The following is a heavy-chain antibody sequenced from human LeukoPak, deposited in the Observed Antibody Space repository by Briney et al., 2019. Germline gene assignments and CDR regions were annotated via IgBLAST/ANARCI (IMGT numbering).Heavy chain of an antibody. J-gene: IGHJ5*02. CDR1: GFTFSSYG. CDR2: ISYDGSNK. Sequence: GGSLRLSCAASGFTFSSYGMHWVRQAPGKGLEWVAVISYDGSNKYYADSVKGRFTISRDNSKNTLYLQMNSLRAEDTAVYYCAREYYYDSSGYFNWFDPWGQGTLVTVSS. D-gene: IGHD3-22*01. CDR3: AREYYYDSSGYFNWFDP. V-gene: IGHV3-30*19.